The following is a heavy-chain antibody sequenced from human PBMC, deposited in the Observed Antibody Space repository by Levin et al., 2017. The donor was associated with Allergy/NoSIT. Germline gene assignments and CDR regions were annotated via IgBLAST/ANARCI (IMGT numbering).Heavy chain of an antibody. CDR3: AKDLLAHTVTTLFFDY. CDR2: ISYDGSNK. CDR1: GFTFSSYG. D-gene: IGHD4-17*01. Sequence: GESLKISCAASGFTFSSYGMHWVRQAPGKGLEWVAVISYDGSNKYYADSVKGRFTISRDNSKNTLYLQMNSLRAEDTAVYYCAKDLLAHTVTTLFFDYWGQGTLVTVSS. J-gene: IGHJ4*02. V-gene: IGHV3-30*18.